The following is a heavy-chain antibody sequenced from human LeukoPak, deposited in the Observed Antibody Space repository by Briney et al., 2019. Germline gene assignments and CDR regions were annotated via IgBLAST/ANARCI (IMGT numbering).Heavy chain of an antibody. Sequence: PSETLSLTCTVSGGSISSYYWSWIRQPPGKGLEWIGYIYYSGTTNYSPSLKSRVTISVDTSKNQFSLKLSSVTAADTAVYYCARGVYIAAAQYAYWGQGTLVTVSS. CDR1: GGSISSYY. D-gene: IGHD6-13*01. J-gene: IGHJ4*02. V-gene: IGHV4-59*01. CDR3: ARGVYIAAAQYAY. CDR2: IYYSGTT.